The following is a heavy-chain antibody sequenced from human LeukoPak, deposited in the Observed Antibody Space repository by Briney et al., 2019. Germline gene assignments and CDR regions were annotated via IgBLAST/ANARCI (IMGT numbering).Heavy chain of an antibody. D-gene: IGHD3-3*01. CDR1: GFTFSSYA. CDR2: ISGSGGST. CDR3: AKAALGYDFWSGYYPDY. V-gene: IGHV3-23*01. J-gene: IGHJ4*02. Sequence: GGSLRLSCAASGFTFSSYAMSWVRQAPGKGLEWVSAISGSGGSTYYADSVKGRFTISRDNSKNTVYLQMNSLRAEDTAVYYCAKAALGYDFWSGYYPDYWGQGTLVTVSS.